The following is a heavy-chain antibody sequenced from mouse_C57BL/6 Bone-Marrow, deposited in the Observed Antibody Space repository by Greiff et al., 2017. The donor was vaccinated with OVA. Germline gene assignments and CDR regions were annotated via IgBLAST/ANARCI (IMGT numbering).Heavy chain of an antibody. CDR2: INPNNGGT. J-gene: IGHJ4*01. CDR3: ASRGHYDYDDYYAMDY. Sequence: EVQLQQSGPELVKPGASVKISCKASGYTFTDYYMNWVKQSHGKSLEWIGDINPNNGGTSYNQKFKGKATLTVDKSSSTAYMELRSLTSEDSAVYYCASRGHYDYDDYYAMDYWGQGTSVTVSS. V-gene: IGHV1-26*01. D-gene: IGHD2-4*01. CDR1: GYTFTDYY.